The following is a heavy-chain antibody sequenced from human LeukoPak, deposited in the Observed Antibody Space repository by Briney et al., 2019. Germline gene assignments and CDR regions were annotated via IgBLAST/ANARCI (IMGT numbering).Heavy chain of an antibody. Sequence: GGSLRLSCAASGFTSSSYAMSWVRQAPGKGLEWVSAISGSGGSTYYADSVKGRFTISRDNSKNTLYLQMNSLRAEDTAVYYCAKYSSGYYQHFDYWGQGTLVTVSS. CDR1: GFTSSSYA. J-gene: IGHJ4*02. CDR2: ISGSGGST. V-gene: IGHV3-23*01. CDR3: AKYSSGYYQHFDY. D-gene: IGHD3-22*01.